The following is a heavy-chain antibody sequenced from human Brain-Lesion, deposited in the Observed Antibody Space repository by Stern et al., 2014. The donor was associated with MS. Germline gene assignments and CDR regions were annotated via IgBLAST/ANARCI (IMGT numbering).Heavy chain of an antibody. CDR2: IYYSGSA. CDR3: AREKRCSGGDCFHWYYYGMDV. V-gene: IGHV4-59*13. Sequence: QVQLVQSGPGLVKPSATLSLTCTVSGGSMKSYYWGWVRQPPGKGLEWIGYIYYSGSANYNPSLQSRVTISVDTSKSQFSLKLRSLTAADTAVYYCAREKRCSGGDCFHWYYYGMDVWGQGTTVTVSS. D-gene: IGHD2-21*02. J-gene: IGHJ6*02. CDR1: GGSMKSYY.